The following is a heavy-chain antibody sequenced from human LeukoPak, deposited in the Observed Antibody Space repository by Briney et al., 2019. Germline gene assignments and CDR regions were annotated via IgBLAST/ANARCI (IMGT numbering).Heavy chain of an antibody. CDR1: GGSISSYY. CDR3: AREPREREMADYFDY. Sequence: SETLSLTCTVSGGSISSYYLSWIRQTAGKGLEWIGRMYSSGSNYNPSLKSRVTMSIDTSTNQLSLKLSSVTAADTAVYYCAREPREREMADYFDYWGQGTLVTVSS. CDR2: MYSSGS. V-gene: IGHV4-4*07. D-gene: IGHD5-24*01. J-gene: IGHJ4*02.